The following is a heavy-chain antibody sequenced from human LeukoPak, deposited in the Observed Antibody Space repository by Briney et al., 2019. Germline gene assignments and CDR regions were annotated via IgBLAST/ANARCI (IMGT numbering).Heavy chain of an antibody. CDR2: IYSDGSST. V-gene: IGHV3-74*01. J-gene: IGHJ4*02. D-gene: IGHD3-16*02. CDR1: GFTFSNYW. CDR3: ARMSGLSLFDY. Sequence: GGSLRLSCAAFGFTFSNYWMHWVRQAPGKGLVWVSRIYSDGSSTSYADSVKGRFTISRDNAKNTLYLQMNSQRAEDTAVYYCARMSGLSLFDYWGQGTLVTVSS.